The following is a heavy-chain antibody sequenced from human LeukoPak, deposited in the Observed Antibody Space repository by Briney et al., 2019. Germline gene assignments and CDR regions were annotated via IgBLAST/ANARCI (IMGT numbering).Heavy chain of an antibody. V-gene: IGHV4-39*01. CDR1: GGSISSSSYY. CDR3: ASLMVRGTGLHY. J-gene: IGHJ4*02. Sequence: SETLSLTCTVSGGSISSSSYYWGWIRQPPGKGLEWIGSIYYSGSTYYNPSLKSRVTISVDTSKNQFSLKLSSVTAADTAVYYCASLMVRGTGLHYWGQGTLVTVSS. D-gene: IGHD3-10*01. CDR2: IYYSGST.